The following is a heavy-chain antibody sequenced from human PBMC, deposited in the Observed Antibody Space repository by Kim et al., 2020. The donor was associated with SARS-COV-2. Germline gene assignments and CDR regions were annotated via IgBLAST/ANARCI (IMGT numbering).Heavy chain of an antibody. Sequence: GGSLRLSCAASGFTFSDYYMSWIRQAPGKGLEWVSYISSSSSYTNYADSVKGRFTISRDNAKNSLYLQMNSLRAEDTAVYYCARALSLYISYGMDVWGQGTTVTVSS. V-gene: IGHV3-11*06. J-gene: IGHJ6*02. CDR3: ARALSLYISYGMDV. CDR1: GFTFSDYY. D-gene: IGHD4-4*01. CDR2: ISSSSSYT.